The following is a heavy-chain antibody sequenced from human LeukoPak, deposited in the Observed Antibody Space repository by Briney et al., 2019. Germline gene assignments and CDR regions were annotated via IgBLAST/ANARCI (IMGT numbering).Heavy chain of an antibody. D-gene: IGHD1-14*01. CDR1: GGSISSGDYY. J-gene: IGHJ4*02. CDR2: IYYSGST. Sequence: PSETLSLTCTVSGGSISSGDYYWSWIRQPPGKGLEWIGYIYYSGSTYYNPSLKSRVTISVDTSKNQFSLKLSSVTAADTAVYYCARAGYLIEPYYFDYWGQGTLVTVSS. CDR3: ARAGYLIEPYYFDY. V-gene: IGHV4-30-4*08.